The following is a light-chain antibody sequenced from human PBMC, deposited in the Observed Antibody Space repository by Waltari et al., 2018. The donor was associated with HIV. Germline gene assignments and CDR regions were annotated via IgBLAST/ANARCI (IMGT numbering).Light chain of an antibody. J-gene: IGLJ1*01. CDR1: TSNIGPNS. V-gene: IGLV1-44*01. CDR2: RNN. CDR3: AAWDDSLNGYV. Sequence: QSVLTQPPSASGTPGHRVTISCSASTSNIGPNSFHWYQHLPETAPKLLIFRNNQRPSGVPDRFSGSKSGTSASLAISGLQSEDEADYYCAAWDDSLNGYVFGTGTTVTVL.